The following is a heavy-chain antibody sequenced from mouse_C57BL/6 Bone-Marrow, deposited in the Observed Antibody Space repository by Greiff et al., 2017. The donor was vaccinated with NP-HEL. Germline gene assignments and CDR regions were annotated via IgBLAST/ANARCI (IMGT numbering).Heavy chain of an antibody. D-gene: IGHD1-1*01. CDR3: TRRDYYGSIHWYFDV. V-gene: IGHV1-55*01. CDR1: GYTFTSYW. CDR2: IYPGSGST. J-gene: IGHJ1*03. Sequence: VQLQQPGAELVKPGASVQMSCKASGYTFTSYWITWVKQRPGQGLEWIGDIYPGSGSTNYNEKFKSKATLTVDTSSSTASMQLSSLTSEDSAVYYCTRRDYYGSIHWYFDVWGTGTTVTVSS.